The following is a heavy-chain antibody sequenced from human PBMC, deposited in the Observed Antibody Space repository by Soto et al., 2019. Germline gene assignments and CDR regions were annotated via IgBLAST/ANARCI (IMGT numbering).Heavy chain of an antibody. Sequence: DVQLLESGGGLVQPEGSLRLSCAASGFTFSSYAMGWVRQGPGKGLEWVAVVSIGGSTHYADSVRGRFTIYRDNSKNTLSLQMNSLTAEDTAVYFCATRRGAGGHFDYWGQGALVTVSS. CDR2: VSIGGST. J-gene: IGHJ4*02. D-gene: IGHD2-15*01. CDR1: GFTFSSYA. CDR3: ATRRGAGGHFDY. V-gene: IGHV3-23*01.